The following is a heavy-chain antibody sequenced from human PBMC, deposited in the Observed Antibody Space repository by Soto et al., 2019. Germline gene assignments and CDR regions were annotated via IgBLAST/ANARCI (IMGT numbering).Heavy chain of an antibody. CDR1: GYTFTGYY. Sequence: ASVKVSCKASGYTFTGYYMHWVRQSPGQGLEWMGRINPNSGGTNYAQKFPGWVTRTRDTSISTAYMELSRLRYDDTAVYYCARDRGSIVGATDYGGQGTLVAVSS. J-gene: IGHJ4*02. CDR2: INPNSGGT. D-gene: IGHD1-26*01. V-gene: IGHV1-2*04. CDR3: ARDRGSIVGATDY.